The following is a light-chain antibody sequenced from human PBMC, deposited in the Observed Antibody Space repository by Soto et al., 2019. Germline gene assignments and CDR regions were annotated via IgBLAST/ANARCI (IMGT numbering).Light chain of an antibody. CDR1: TSNIGSHS. J-gene: IGLJ1*01. V-gene: IGLV1-44*01. CDR3: ATWDDSLKGV. Sequence: QSVLTQPPSASGTPGQRGTISCSGGTSNIGSHSVNWYQHLPGTAPKLLIITNNQRPSGVPDRFSGYKSGSSASLVISGLQSEDEAVYYCATWDDSLKGVFGTGTKVTVL. CDR2: TNN.